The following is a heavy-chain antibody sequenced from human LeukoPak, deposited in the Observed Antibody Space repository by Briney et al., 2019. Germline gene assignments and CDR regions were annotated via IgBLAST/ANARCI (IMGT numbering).Heavy chain of an antibody. V-gene: IGHV4-34*01. Sequence: SETLSLTCAVYGGSFSGYYWSWIRQPPGKGLEWIGEINHSGSTNYNPSLKSRVTISVGTSKNQFSLKLSSVTAADTAVYYCARGVVVVPAAIGAYWFDPWGQGTLVTVSS. CDR1: GGSFSGYY. CDR3: ARGVVVVPAAIGAYWFDP. CDR2: INHSGST. D-gene: IGHD2-2*01. J-gene: IGHJ5*02.